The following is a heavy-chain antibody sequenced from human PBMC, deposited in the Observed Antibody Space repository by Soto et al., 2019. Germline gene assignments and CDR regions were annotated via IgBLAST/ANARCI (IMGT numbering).Heavy chain of an antibody. V-gene: IGHV3-30*18. CDR3: AKVIVGATTGYYYYGMDV. Sequence: SLRLSCAASGFTFSSYGMHWVRQAPGKGLEWVAVISYDGSNKYYADSVKGRLTISRDNSKNTLYLQMNSLRAEDTAVYYCAKVIVGATTGYYYYGMDVWGQGTTVTVSS. CDR1: GFTFSSYG. J-gene: IGHJ6*02. D-gene: IGHD1-26*01. CDR2: ISYDGSNK.